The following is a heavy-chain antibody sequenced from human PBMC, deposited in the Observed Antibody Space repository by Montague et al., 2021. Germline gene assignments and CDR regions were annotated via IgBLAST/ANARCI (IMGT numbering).Heavy chain of an antibody. V-gene: IGHV3-74*01. CDR2: ITSDGSDT. Sequence: SLSLSCSASGFSFSSLWMHWVRQAPGKGLVWVSQITSDGSDTNYADSVKGRFTISRDNAKSTLYLQMNSLRDEDTAVYYCVRDRPTAWFDSWGQGTLVTVSS. CDR1: GFSFSSLW. D-gene: IGHD5-18*01. CDR3: VRDRPTAWFDS. J-gene: IGHJ5*01.